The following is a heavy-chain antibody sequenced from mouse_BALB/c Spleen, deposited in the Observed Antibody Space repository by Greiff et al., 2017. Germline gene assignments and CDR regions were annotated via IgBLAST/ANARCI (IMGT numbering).Heavy chain of an antibody. CDR3: ARSYGMAYAMDY. CDR1: GFTFSSYG. Sequence: EVMLVESGGDLVKPGGSLKLSCAASGFTFSSYGMSWVRQTPDKRLEWDATISSGGSYTYYPDSVKGRFTISRDNAKNTLYLQMSSLKSEDTAMYYCARSYGMAYAMDYWGQGTSVTVSS. J-gene: IGHJ4*01. CDR2: ISSGGSYT. V-gene: IGHV5-6*02. D-gene: IGHD2-1*01.